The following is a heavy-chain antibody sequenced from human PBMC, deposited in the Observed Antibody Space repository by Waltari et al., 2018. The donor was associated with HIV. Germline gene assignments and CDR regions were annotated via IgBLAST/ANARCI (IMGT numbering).Heavy chain of an antibody. V-gene: IGHV3-21*01. D-gene: IGHD3-22*01. CDR1: GFTFSRYS. CDR2: ISSSSSYK. J-gene: IGHJ4*02. Sequence: EVQLVESGGGLVKPGGSLRLACAGSGFTFSRYSMQWVRQAPGKGLEWVSFISSSSSYKYYADSVKGRFTISRDNAKNSLYLQMNSLRAEDTAVYYCARVATMIVVVTNPYYFDYWGQGTLVTVSS. CDR3: ARVATMIVVVTNPYYFDY.